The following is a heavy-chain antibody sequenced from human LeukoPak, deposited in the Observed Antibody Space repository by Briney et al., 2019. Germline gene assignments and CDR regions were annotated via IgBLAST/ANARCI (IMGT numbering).Heavy chain of an antibody. Sequence: SETLSLTCTVSGGSISSGSYYWSWIRQPAGKGLEWIGRIYTSRSTIYNPSLKSRVTISVDTSKNEFSLKLSSVTAADTAVYYCARDRIAAALDYYMDVWGKGTTVTVSS. CDR3: ARDRIAAALDYYMDV. D-gene: IGHD6-13*01. V-gene: IGHV4-61*02. J-gene: IGHJ6*03. CDR2: IYTSRST. CDR1: GGSISSGSYY.